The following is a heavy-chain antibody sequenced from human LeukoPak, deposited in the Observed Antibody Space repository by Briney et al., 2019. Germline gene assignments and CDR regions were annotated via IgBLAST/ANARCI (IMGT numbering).Heavy chain of an antibody. J-gene: IGHJ3*01. Sequence: GGSLRLSCAASGFTFSDSAMSWVRQAPGKGLEWVSLSFSGANTYYADSVKGRFTISRDNSKDTLYLLMNSLRAEDTATYYCARDIQLSTWGLGTMVTVSS. V-gene: IGHV3-23*01. CDR3: ARDIQLST. CDR2: SFSGANT. CDR1: GFTFSDSA. D-gene: IGHD5-24*01.